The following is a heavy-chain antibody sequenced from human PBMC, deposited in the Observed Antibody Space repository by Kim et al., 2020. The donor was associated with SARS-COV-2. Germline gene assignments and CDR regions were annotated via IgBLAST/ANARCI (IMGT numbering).Heavy chain of an antibody. CDR3: ARDVPIFGSGDAFDI. CDR2: INPSGGST. Sequence: ASVKVSCKASGYTFTNYYMHCVRQAPGQGLEWMGIINPSGGSTTYAQKFQGRLTMTRDTSTSTVYMELSSLRSEDTAVYYCARDVPIFGSGDAFDIWGQG. J-gene: IGHJ3*02. V-gene: IGHV1-46*01. CDR1: GYTFTNYY. D-gene: IGHD3-3*01.